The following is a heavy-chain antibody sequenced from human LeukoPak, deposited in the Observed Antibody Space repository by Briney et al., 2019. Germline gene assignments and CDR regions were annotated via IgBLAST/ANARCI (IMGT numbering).Heavy chain of an antibody. CDR2: ISYDGSNK. J-gene: IGHJ4*02. V-gene: IGHV3-30*18. Sequence: PGRSLRLSCAASGFTFSSYGMHWVRQAPGKGLEWVAVISYDGSNKYYADSVKGRFTISRDNSKNTLYLQMNSLRAEDTAVYYCAKAYDFWSGIDYWGQGTLVTVSS. CDR1: GFTFSSYG. D-gene: IGHD3-3*01. CDR3: AKAYDFWSGIDY.